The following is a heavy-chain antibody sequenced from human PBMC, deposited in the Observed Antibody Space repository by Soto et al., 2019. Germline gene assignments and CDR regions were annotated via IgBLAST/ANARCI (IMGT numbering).Heavy chain of an antibody. CDR3: ARDPVTTVTTYYYYGMDV. D-gene: IGHD4-4*01. Sequence: SETLSLTCAISGDSVSSNSAAWNWIRQSPSRGLEWLGRTYYRSKWYNDYAVSVKSRITINPDTSKNQFPLQLNSVTPEDTAVYYCARDPVTTVTTYYYYGMDVWGQGTTVTVS. CDR1: GDSVSSNSAA. V-gene: IGHV6-1*01. J-gene: IGHJ6*02. CDR2: TYYRSKWYN.